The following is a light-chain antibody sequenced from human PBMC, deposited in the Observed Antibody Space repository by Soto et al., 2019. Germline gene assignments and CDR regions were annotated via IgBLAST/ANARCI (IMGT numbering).Light chain of an antibody. J-gene: IGLJ2*01. V-gene: IGLV3-21*04. Sequence: SYELTQPPSVSVAPGTTARITCGGNNIGSKSVHWYQQKPGQAPGLVIYYDTNRPSGIPERFSGSNSGNTATLTISRVEAGDEADYYCQVWDSSSDHAIFGGGTKVTVL. CDR2: YDT. CDR1: NIGSKS. CDR3: QVWDSSSDHAI.